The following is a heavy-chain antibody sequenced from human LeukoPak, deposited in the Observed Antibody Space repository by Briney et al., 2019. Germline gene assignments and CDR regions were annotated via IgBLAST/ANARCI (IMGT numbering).Heavy chain of an antibody. V-gene: IGHV1-69*13. CDR3: AIGHSYGDAFDI. J-gene: IGHJ3*02. CDR2: IIPIFGTA. CDR1: GGTFSSYA. D-gene: IGHD5-18*01. Sequence: ASVKVSCKASGGTFSSYAISWVRQAPGQGLEWMGGIIPIFGTANYAQKFQGRVTITADESTSTAYMELSSLRSEDTAVCYCAIGHSYGDAFDIWGQGTMVTVSS.